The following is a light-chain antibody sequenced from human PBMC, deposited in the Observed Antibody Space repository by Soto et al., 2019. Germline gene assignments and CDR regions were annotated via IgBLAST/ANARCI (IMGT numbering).Light chain of an antibody. J-gene: IGKJ1*01. V-gene: IGKV1-5*01. CDR2: AVS. CDR3: MQSIQLPRT. Sequence: DIQMTHSPSTLSASVGDRVTITCRASQSISSWLAWYQQKPGKAPQLLIYAVSNRFSGVPDRFSGSGSGTDFTLKISRVEAEDVGVYYCMQSIQLPRTFGQGTKVDI. CDR1: QSISSW.